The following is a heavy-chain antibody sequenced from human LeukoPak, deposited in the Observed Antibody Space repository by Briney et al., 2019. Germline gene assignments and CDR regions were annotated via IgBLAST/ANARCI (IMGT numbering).Heavy chain of an antibody. Sequence: SSETLSLTCTVSGGSISSYYWSWIRQPPGKGLEWIGYIYHSGSTYYNPSLKSRVTISVDRSKNQFSLKLSSVTAADTAVYYCARAQSPYYYDSSGYYWVPAPDYWGQGTLVTVSS. V-gene: IGHV4-59*12. CDR3: ARAQSPYYYDSSGYYWVPAPDY. CDR1: GGSISSYY. D-gene: IGHD3-22*01. CDR2: IYHSGST. J-gene: IGHJ4*02.